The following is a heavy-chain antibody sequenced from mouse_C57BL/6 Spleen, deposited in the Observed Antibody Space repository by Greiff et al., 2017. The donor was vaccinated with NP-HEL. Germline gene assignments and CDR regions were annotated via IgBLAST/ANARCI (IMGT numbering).Heavy chain of an antibody. D-gene: IGHD1-1*01. Sequence: QVQLKQSGPGLVQPSQSLSITCTVSGFSLTSYGVHWVRQSPGKGLEWLGVIWSGGSTDYNAAFISRLSISKDNSKSQVFFKMNSLQADDTAIYYCARNYGSSSHCYFDVWGTGTTVTVSS. V-gene: IGHV2-2*01. J-gene: IGHJ1*03. CDR3: ARNYGSSSHCYFDV. CDR1: GFSLTSYG. CDR2: IWSGGST.